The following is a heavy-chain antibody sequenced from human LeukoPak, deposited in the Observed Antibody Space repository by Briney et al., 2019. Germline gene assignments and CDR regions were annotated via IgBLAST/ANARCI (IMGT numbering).Heavy chain of an antibody. CDR3: ARDKDYGGNLYAFDI. CDR2: INPSGGST. Sequence: ASVKVSCKASGYTFTTYYMHWVRQAPGQGLEWMGIINPSGGSTTYAQKFQGRVTITADKSTTTAYMELSSLRSEDTAVCYCARDKDYGGNLYAFDIWGQGTMVTVSS. D-gene: IGHD4-23*01. CDR1: GYTFTTYY. V-gene: IGHV1-46*01. J-gene: IGHJ3*02.